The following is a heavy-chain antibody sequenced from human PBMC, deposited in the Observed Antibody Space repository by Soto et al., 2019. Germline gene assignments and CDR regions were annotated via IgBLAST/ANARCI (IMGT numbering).Heavy chain of an antibody. Sequence: PGGSLRLSCAASGFTFSSYAMSWVRQAPGKGLEWVSAISGSGGSTYYADSVKGRFTISRDNSKNTLYLQMNSLRAEDTAVYYCAAPIWFGDQRAIYYYSIKAAFDIWGQGTMVTVSS. CDR3: AAPIWFGDQRAIYYYSIKAAFDI. CDR1: GFTFSSYA. D-gene: IGHD3-10*01. CDR2: ISGSGGST. V-gene: IGHV3-23*01. J-gene: IGHJ3*02.